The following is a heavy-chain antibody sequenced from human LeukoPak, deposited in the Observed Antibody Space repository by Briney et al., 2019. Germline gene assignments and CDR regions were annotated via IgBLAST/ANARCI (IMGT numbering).Heavy chain of an antibody. Sequence: PSETLSLTCTVSGGSISSYYWSWIRQPAGKGLEWIGRIYTSGGTNYNPSLKSRVTMSVDTSKNQFSLKLSSVTAADTAVYYCARDSNYDFWSGFYFDYWGQGTLVTVSS. V-gene: IGHV4-4*07. CDR3: ARDSNYDFWSGFYFDY. D-gene: IGHD3-3*01. CDR1: GGSISSYY. J-gene: IGHJ4*02. CDR2: IYTSGGT.